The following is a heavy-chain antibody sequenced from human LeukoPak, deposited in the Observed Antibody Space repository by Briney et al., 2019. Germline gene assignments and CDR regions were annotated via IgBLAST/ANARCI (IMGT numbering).Heavy chain of an antibody. CDR2: IIPILGIA. CDR1: GGTFSSYA. V-gene: IGHV1-69*04. D-gene: IGHD2-2*01. Sequence: SVKVSCKASGGTFSSYAISWVRQAPGQGLEWMGRIIPILGIANYAQKFQGRVTITADKSTSTAYMELSSLRSEDTAVYYCASRQSYCSSTSCYLIYYYGMDVWGQGTTVTVSS. CDR3: ASRQSYCSSTSCYLIYYYGMDV. J-gene: IGHJ6*02.